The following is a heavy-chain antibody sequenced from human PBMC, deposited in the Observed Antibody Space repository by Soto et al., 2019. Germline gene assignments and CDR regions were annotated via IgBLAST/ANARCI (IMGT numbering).Heavy chain of an antibody. CDR1: GDSISSYY. Sequence: SETLSLTCSVSGDSISSYYWTWIRQPPGKGLEWVGYIYYSGSTKYNPSLKSRVTISVDTSKNQFSLKLSSVTAADTAVYYCARHRRERGDFDYWGQGTLVTVSS. CDR3: ARHRRERGDFDY. D-gene: IGHD3-16*01. J-gene: IGHJ4*02. V-gene: IGHV4-59*01. CDR2: IYYSGST.